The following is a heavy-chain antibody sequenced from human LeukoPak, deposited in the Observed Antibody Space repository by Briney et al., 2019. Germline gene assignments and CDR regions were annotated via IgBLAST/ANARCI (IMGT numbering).Heavy chain of an antibody. J-gene: IGHJ4*02. D-gene: IGHD3-22*01. CDR3: ARVKWLRLDY. CDR1: GGSFSGYY. Sequence: SETLSLTCAVYGGSFSGYYWSWIRQPPGKGLEWIGEINHSGSTNYNPSLKSRVTISVDTSKNQFSLKLSSVTAADTAVYYGARVKWLRLDYWGQGTLVTVSS. CDR2: INHSGST. V-gene: IGHV4-34*01.